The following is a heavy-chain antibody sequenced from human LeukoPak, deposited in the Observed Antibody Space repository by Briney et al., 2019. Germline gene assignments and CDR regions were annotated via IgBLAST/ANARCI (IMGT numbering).Heavy chain of an antibody. CDR3: ARWCGSENYFFHNWFDP. CDR2: IKQEGREK. Sequence: GGSLRLSCAACGFTLSNYWMRWVRQAPGKGGEGVANIKQEGREKYYVGSVKGRFTISRDNAKNSLYLQMNSLRVEDTAVYYCARWCGSENYFFHNWFDPWGQGTLVSVSS. J-gene: IGHJ5*02. D-gene: IGHD3-10*01. CDR1: GFTLSNYW. V-gene: IGHV3-7*03.